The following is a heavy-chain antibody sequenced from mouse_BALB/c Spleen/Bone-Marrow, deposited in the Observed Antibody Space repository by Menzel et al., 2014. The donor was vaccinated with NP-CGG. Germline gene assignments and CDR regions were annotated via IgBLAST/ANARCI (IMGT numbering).Heavy chain of an antibody. CDR1: GFTFSSYT. D-gene: IGHD3-3*01. CDR2: ISNGGGST. V-gene: IGHV5-12-2*01. CDR3: ARRAGAY. Sequence: EVKLVESGGGLVQPGGSLKLSCAASGFTFSSYTMSWVRQTPEKRLEWVAYISNGGGSTYYPDTVKGRFTISRDNAKNILYLQMGSLKSEDTAMYYCARRAGAYWGQGTLVTVSA. J-gene: IGHJ3*01.